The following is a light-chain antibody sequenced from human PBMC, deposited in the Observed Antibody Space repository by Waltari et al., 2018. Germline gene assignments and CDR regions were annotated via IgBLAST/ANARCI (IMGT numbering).Light chain of an antibody. V-gene: IGKV3-15*01. CDR2: GAS. CDR1: QCVSSN. Sequence: EIVMTQSPATLSVSPGERATLSCRASQCVSSNVAWYQQKPGQAPRLLIYGASTWATGIPARFSGSGSGTEFTLTISSLQSEDFAVYYCQQYNNWWTFGQGTKVEIK. J-gene: IGKJ1*01. CDR3: QQYNNWWT.